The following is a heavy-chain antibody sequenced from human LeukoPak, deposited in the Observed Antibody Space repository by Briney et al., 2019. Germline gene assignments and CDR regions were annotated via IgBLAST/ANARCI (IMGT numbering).Heavy chain of an antibody. CDR1: GGSISSYY. J-gene: IGHJ4*02. CDR3: ARDYDVLTGYPQPYFDY. CDR2: IYYSGST. V-gene: IGHV4-59*12. D-gene: IGHD3-9*01. Sequence: SETLSLTCTVSGGSISSYYWSWIRQPPGKGLEWIGYIYYSGSTNYNPSLKSRVTISVDTSKNQFSLKLSSVTAADTAVYYCARDYDVLTGYPQPYFDYWGQGTLVTVSS.